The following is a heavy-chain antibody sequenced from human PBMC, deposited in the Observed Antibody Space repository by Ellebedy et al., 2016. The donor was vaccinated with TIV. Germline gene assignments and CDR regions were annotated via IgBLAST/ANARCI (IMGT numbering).Heavy chain of an antibody. CDR2: ISMSSTYI. CDR1: GFTFSSYT. D-gene: IGHD3-10*01. Sequence: PGGSLRLSCAASGFTFSSYTMNWVRQAPGKGLEWVSSISMSSTYIYYADSMKGRFTISRDNAKNSLYLQMNSLRAEDTAVYYCARDMEVREPYYYYGMDVWGQGTTVTVSS. CDR3: ARDMEVREPYYYYGMDV. V-gene: IGHV3-21*01. J-gene: IGHJ6*02.